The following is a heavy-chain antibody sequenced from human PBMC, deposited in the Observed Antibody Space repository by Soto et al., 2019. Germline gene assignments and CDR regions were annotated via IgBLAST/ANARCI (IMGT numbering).Heavy chain of an antibody. CDR1: GYPFTSYN. CDR3: ARVGDYGDFYFAY. V-gene: IGHV1-3*04. J-gene: IGHJ4*02. D-gene: IGHD4-17*01. Sequence: APMKVTRKASGYPFTSYNMHWVRQAPGQGLEWMGWINTGNDNTKYSQKFHGRVAFSRDTSASTVYMDLSSLRADDTAVYYCARVGDYGDFYFAYWGQGTLVTVSS. CDR2: INTGNDNT.